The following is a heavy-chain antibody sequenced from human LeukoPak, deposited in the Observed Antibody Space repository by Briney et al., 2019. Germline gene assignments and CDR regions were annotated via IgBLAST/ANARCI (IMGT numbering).Heavy chain of an antibody. CDR3: ARSRGQWLERVYYYYAMDV. D-gene: IGHD6-19*01. CDR2: ISAYNGQT. J-gene: IGHJ6*02. CDR1: GYTFSNYG. Sequence: ASVKVSCKASGYTFSNYGISWVRQAPGQGLEWMGWISAYNGQTKCAEKFQGRVTMTTDAPTSTANMELRSLRLNDTAVYYCARSRGQWLERVYYYYAMDVWGQGTTVTVSS. V-gene: IGHV1-18*01.